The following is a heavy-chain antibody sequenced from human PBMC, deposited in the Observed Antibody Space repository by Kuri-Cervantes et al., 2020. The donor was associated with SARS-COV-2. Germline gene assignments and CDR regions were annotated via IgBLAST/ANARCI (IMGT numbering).Heavy chain of an antibody. CDR3: ARVMMYGGFLGRPLAY. J-gene: IGHJ4*02. V-gene: IGHV3-30-3*01. Sequence: GGSLRLSCVPSGFTFSSYAMHWVRQAPGKGLEWVAVISYDGSNKYYADSVKGRFTISRDNSKNTLYLQMNSLRAEDTAVYYCARVMMYGGFLGRPLAYWGQGTLVTVSS. CDR2: ISYDGSNK. CDR1: GFTFSSYA. D-gene: IGHD2-8*01.